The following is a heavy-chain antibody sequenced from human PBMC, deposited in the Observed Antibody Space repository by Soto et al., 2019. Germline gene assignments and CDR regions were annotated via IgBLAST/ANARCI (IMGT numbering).Heavy chain of an antibody. Sequence: GGSLRLSCAASGFTFSSYGMYWVRQAPGKGLEWVAVIWYDGSNIYYEDSVKGRFTISRDNSKNTLYLQMNSLRAEDTAVYYCARGLSGSILSFGMDVWGQGTTVTVSS. CDR1: GFTFSSYG. V-gene: IGHV3-33*01. J-gene: IGHJ6*02. CDR2: IWYDGSNI. CDR3: ARGLSGSILSFGMDV. D-gene: IGHD3-10*01.